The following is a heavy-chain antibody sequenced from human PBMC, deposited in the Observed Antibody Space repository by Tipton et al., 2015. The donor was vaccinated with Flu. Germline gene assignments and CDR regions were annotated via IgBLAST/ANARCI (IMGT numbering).Heavy chain of an antibody. CDR1: GYSFASEW. V-gene: IGHV5-51*01. Sequence: VQLVQSGAEVKKPGESLKISCKGSGYSFASEWIVWMRQTPGKGLEWMGIIFPRDSDAKYSPSFQGQVTFAADKSINTVYLQWSSLKASDSAIYYCARVNSVNTLHRVRGILDVWGQGTTVTVSS. CDR3: ARVNSVNTLHRVRGILDV. CDR2: IFPRDSDA. D-gene: IGHD3-10*01. J-gene: IGHJ6*02.